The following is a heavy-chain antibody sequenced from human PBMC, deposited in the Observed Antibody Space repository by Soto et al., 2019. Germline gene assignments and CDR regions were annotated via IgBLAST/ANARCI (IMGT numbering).Heavy chain of an antibody. J-gene: IGHJ6*02. Sequence: PSETLSLTCAVYGVSCSGYYWTWIRQPPGTGLEWIGEINHSGSTNYNPSLKSRVTISVDTSKNQFSLKLTSVTAADTAVYYCASSNIAAAGFYYYGMDVWGRGTTVT. CDR1: GVSCSGYY. CDR2: INHSGST. V-gene: IGHV4-34*01. D-gene: IGHD6-13*01. CDR3: ASSNIAAAGFYYYGMDV.